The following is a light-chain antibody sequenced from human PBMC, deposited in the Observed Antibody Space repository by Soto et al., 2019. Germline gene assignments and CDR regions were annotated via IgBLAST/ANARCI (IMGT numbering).Light chain of an antibody. CDR3: QQRSTWPT. CDR1: KSVDFH. Sequence: IVWTQSPATLSLSPGKRCTLSCRASKSVDFHLAWYQQKPGQSPRLLIYDASVRATGTPARFSGSGSGTAFTLTISSLEPEDFALYYCQQRSTWPTFGQGTRLDIK. J-gene: IGKJ5*01. V-gene: IGKV3-11*01. CDR2: DAS.